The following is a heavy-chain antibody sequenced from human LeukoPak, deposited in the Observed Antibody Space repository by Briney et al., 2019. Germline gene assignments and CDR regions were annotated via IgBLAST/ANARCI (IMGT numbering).Heavy chain of an antibody. CDR3: ARDLDSSGYISRGYYFDY. D-gene: IGHD3-22*01. CDR2: ISSSSSYI. Sequence: GGSLRLSCAASGFTFSSYSMNWVRQAPGKGLEWVSSISSSSSYIYYADSVKGRLTISRDNAKNSLYLQMNSLRAEDTAVYYCARDLDSSGYISRGYYFDYWGQGTLVTVSS. CDR1: GFTFSSYS. J-gene: IGHJ4*02. V-gene: IGHV3-21*01.